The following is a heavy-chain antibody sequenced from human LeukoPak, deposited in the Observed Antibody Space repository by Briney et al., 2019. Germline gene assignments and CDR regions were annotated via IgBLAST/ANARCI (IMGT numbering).Heavy chain of an antibody. CDR3: ARGGHDFWSGSNYYFDY. Sequence: ASVKVSCKASGGPFSSFAISWVRQAPGQGLEWMGRINPNSGGTNYAQKFQGRVTMTRDTSISTAYMELSRLRSDDTAVYYCARGGHDFWSGSNYYFDYWGQGTLVTVSS. D-gene: IGHD3-3*01. CDR2: INPNSGGT. V-gene: IGHV1-2*06. CDR1: GGPFSSFA. J-gene: IGHJ4*02.